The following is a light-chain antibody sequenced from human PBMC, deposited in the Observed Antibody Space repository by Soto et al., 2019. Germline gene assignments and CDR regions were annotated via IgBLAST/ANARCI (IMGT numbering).Light chain of an antibody. CDR2: DAS. CDR3: QQSSNRPPGIT. J-gene: IGKJ5*01. Sequence: EIVLQQSHGTLSLSPGERATLSCRARQSVSSYLAWYQQIPGQAPRLLIYDASTRATGIPARFSGSGSGTDFTLTISRLEPEDFAVYYCQQSSNRPPGITVGKGTQLEIK. V-gene: IGKV3-11*01. CDR1: QSVSSY.